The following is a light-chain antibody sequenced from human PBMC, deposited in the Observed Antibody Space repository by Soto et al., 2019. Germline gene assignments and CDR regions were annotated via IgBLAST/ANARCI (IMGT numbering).Light chain of an antibody. CDR2: DIS. J-gene: IGKJ5*01. CDR3: QQRSNRIT. CDR1: QSVAGS. V-gene: IGKV3-11*01. Sequence: PGERAIISCRASQSVAGSLAWYQQKPGQAPRLLIYDISTRAAAIPARFSGSGSGTDFTLTVSSLEPEDFALYYCQQRSNRITFGQGTRLEIK.